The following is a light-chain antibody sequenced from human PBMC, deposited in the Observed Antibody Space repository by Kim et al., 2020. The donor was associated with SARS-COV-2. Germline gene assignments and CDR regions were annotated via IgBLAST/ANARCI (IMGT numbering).Light chain of an antibody. V-gene: IGKV1-5*03. J-gene: IGKJ1*01. CDR3: QQYNSISRM. CDR1: QSINNW. CDR2: KAS. Sequence: DIQMTQSPSTLSASVGDRVTITCRASQSINNWLAWYQQKPGKAPKVLIYKASILESGVPSRFSGSGSGTEFTLTISSLQPDDFATYYCQQYNSISRMFGQGTKVDIK.